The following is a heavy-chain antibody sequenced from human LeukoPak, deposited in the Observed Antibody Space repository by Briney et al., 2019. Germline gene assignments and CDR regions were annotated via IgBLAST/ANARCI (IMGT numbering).Heavy chain of an antibody. CDR2: ISPSGGST. D-gene: IGHD6-13*01. V-gene: IGHV1-46*01. CDR3: ARSPYSSSWSYYYYMDV. Sequence: GASVKVSCKAFGYTFTSNYMHWVRQAPGQGPEWMGVISPSGGSTTYAQKFQGRVTLTRDMSTSTDYLELSSLRSEDTAVYYCARSPYSSSWSYYYYMDVWGKGTTVTISS. CDR1: GYTFTSNY. J-gene: IGHJ6*03.